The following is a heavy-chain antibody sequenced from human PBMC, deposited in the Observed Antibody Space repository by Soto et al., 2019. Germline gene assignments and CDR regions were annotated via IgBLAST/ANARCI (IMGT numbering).Heavy chain of an antibody. CDR3: ARGRLWSFDF. Sequence: PGGSLRLSCVASGFTFSIYSMTWVPQAPGKGLEWVSYISSGSSAIYYADSVRGRFTISRDNAKNSLFLQMNSLRDEDTAVYYCARGRLWSFDFWGQGTLVTVSS. J-gene: IGHJ4*02. D-gene: IGHD3-10*01. V-gene: IGHV3-48*02. CDR2: ISSGSSAI. CDR1: GFTFSIYS.